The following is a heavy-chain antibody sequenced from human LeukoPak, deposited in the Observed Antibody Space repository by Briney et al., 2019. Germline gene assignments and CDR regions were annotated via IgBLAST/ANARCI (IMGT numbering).Heavy chain of an antibody. CDR3: ARQVGATRTAFDS. D-gene: IGHD1-26*01. Sequence: PGESLKISCKGSGYSFTSYWIGLVRQMPGKGLEWMGIIYPGDSDTKYSPSFQGQVSISADKSISTAYLQWSSLKASDTAIYYCARQVGATRTAFDSWGQGTLVTVSS. CDR1: GYSFTSYW. CDR2: IYPGDSDT. V-gene: IGHV5-51*01. J-gene: IGHJ4*02.